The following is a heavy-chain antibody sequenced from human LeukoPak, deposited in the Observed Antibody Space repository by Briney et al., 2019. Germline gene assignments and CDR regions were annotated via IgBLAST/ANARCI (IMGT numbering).Heavy chain of an antibody. CDR1: GFTFSSYS. D-gene: IGHD6-13*01. Sequence: PGGSLRLSCAASGFTFSSYSMNWVRQAPGKGLEWVSSISSSSSYIYYADSVKGRFTISRDNAKNSLYLQMNSLRAEDTAVYYCAGDPSLSSSWHKYFDYWGQGTLVTVSS. V-gene: IGHV3-21*01. CDR3: AGDPSLSSSWHKYFDY. CDR2: ISSSSSYI. J-gene: IGHJ4*02.